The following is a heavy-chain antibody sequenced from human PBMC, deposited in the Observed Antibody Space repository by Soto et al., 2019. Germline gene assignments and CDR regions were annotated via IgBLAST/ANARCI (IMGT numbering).Heavy chain of an antibody. CDR2: IYYSGST. CDR1: GGSLSSSSW. V-gene: IGHV4-4*02. CDR3: VHHGGDPYYHDF. J-gene: IGHJ4*02. Sequence: QVQLQESGPGLVNPSGTLSLTCAVSGGSLSSSSWWSWVRQPPGKALEWLGEIYYSGSTKYSPSLNSRVTISADQSKNAFSLRLSSVTAADTAVYYCVHHGGDPYYHDFWGQGMLVTVSS. D-gene: IGHD4-17*01.